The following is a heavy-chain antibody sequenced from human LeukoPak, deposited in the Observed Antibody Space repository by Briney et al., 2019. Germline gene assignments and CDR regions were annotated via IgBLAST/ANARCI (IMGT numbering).Heavy chain of an antibody. J-gene: IGHJ3*02. Sequence: GRSLRLSCAASGFTFSTYAMHWVRQAPGKGLEWVAVISDDGSNKYYLDSVKGRFTISRDESKNTQSLQMNNLRAEDTAVYYRARAWGYCSGDSCYGAFDIWGQGTMVTVPS. V-gene: IGHV3-30*04. CDR3: ARAWGYCSGDSCYGAFDI. D-gene: IGHD2-15*01. CDR2: ISDDGSNK. CDR1: GFTFSTYA.